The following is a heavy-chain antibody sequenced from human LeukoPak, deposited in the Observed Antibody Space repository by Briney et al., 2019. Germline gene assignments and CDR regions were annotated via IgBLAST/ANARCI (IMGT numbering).Heavy chain of an antibody. Sequence: GASVKVSCKVSGYTLTELSMHWVRQAPGKGLEWLGGFDPEDGETIYAQNFQGRVTMTGDTSTDTAYMELSSLRSEDTAVYYCATITPNWNYVIGIDYWGQGTLVTVSS. V-gene: IGHV1-24*01. D-gene: IGHD1-7*01. CDR3: ATITPNWNYVIGIDY. CDR1: GYTLTELS. J-gene: IGHJ4*02. CDR2: FDPEDGET.